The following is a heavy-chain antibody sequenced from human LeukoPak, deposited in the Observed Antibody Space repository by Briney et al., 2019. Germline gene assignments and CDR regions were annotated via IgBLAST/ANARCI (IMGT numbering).Heavy chain of an antibody. CDR1: GGSISSYY. CDR2: IYTSGST. J-gene: IGHJ4*02. D-gene: IGHD1-7*01. CDR3: ARVMGRELLLAFDY. Sequence: SETLSLTCTVSGGSISSYYWSWIRQPAGKGLEWIGRIYTSGSTNYNPSLKSRVTISVDTSKNQFSLKLSSVTAAATAVYYCARVMGRELLLAFDYWGQGTLVTVSS. V-gene: IGHV4-4*07.